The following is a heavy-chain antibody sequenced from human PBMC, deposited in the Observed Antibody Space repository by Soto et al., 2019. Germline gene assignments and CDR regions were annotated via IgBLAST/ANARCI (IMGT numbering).Heavy chain of an antibody. D-gene: IGHD6-6*01. V-gene: IGHV3-21*01. J-gene: IGHJ6*03. CDR3: ARVPYSSSVSYYYYYYMDV. CDR2: ISSSSSYI. Sequence: EVQLVESGGGLVKPGGSLRLSCAASGFTFSSYSMNWVRQAPGKGLEWVSSISSSSSYIYYADSVKGRFTISRDNAKNSLYLQMNSLRAEDTAVYYCARVPYSSSVSYYYYYYMDVWGKGTTVTVSS. CDR1: GFTFSSYS.